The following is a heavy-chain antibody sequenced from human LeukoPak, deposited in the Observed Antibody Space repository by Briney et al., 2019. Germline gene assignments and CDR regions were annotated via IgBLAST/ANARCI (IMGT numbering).Heavy chain of an antibody. Sequence: PGGSLRLSCAASGFTFDDYSMHWVRQAPGKGLEWVSGISWNSASIDYADSVKGRFTISRDNAKKSLYLQMNSLIPEDMALYYCAKGPYGSGSYYFDFWGQGTLVTVSS. CDR2: ISWNSASI. V-gene: IGHV3-9*03. J-gene: IGHJ4*02. D-gene: IGHD3-10*01. CDR3: AKGPYGSGSYYFDF. CDR1: GFTFDDYS.